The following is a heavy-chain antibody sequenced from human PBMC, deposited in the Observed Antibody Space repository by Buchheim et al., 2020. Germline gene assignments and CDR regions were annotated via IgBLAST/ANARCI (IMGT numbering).Heavy chain of an antibody. J-gene: IGHJ4*02. CDR3: ARFQGSLGYCSSASCYYFDY. CDR1: GYSFTTYW. Sequence: EVQLVQSGAEVKKPGEFLRISCKGSGYSFTTYWISWVRQMPGKGLEWMGNIDPSDSYTNYSPSFQGHVTISADKSISPVYLQWSSLEASDTAMYYCARFQGSLGYCSSASCYYFDYWGQGTL. D-gene: IGHD2-2*01. V-gene: IGHV5-10-1*01. CDR2: IDPSDSYT.